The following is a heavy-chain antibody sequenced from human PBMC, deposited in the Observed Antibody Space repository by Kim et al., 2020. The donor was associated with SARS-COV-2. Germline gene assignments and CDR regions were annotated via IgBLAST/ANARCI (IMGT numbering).Heavy chain of an antibody. Sequence: GGSLRLSCAASGYTFSNYGMHWVRQVPGKGLEWVAIVWFDGSNKYYGDSVKGRFTISRDNSKNMVYLQMSSLSAEDTAVYYCAREGITGTTINNYYYMDVGGKGTTVTVSS. CDR3: AREGITGTTINNYYYMDV. V-gene: IGHV3-33*01. J-gene: IGHJ6*03. CDR1: GYTFSNYG. D-gene: IGHD1-7*01. CDR2: VWFDGSNK.